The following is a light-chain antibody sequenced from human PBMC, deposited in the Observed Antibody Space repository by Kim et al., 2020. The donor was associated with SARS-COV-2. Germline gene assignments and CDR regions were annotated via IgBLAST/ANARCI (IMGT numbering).Light chain of an antibody. V-gene: IGLV3-1*01. CDR1: ELGDKY. CDR2: QDS. CDR3: QAWDSSTEV. Sequence: VSPGQTASITCSGDELGDKYACWYQQRPGQSPVLVIYQDSKRPSGIPERFSGSNSGNTATLTISGTQAMDEADYYCQAWDSSTEVFGTGTKVTVL. J-gene: IGLJ1*01.